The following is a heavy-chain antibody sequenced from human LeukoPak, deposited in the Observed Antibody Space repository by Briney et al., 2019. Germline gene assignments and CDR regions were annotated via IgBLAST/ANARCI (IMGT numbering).Heavy chain of an antibody. CDR2: IYYSGST. CDR1: GASISSSSYY. D-gene: IGHD3-22*01. J-gene: IGHJ4*02. V-gene: IGHV4-39*07. CDR3: ARQGDSSGFDY. Sequence: SETLSLTCTVSGASISSSSYYWGWLRQPPGKGLEWIGSIYYSGSTYYNPSPKSRVTISVDTSKNQFSLKLSSVTAADTAVYYCARQGDSSGFDYWGQGTLVTVSS.